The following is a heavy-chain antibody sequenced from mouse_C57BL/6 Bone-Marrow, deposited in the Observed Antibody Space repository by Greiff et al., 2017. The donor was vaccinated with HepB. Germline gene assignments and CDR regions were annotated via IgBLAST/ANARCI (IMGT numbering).Heavy chain of an antibody. V-gene: IGHV3-6*01. Sequence: VQLQQSGPGLVKPSQSLSLTCSVTGYSITSGYYWNWIRQFPGNKLEWMGYISYDGSNNYNPSLKNRISITRDTSKNQFFLKLNSVTTEDTATYYCAREGLGRNWGQGTLVTVSA. CDR1: GYSITSGYY. J-gene: IGHJ3*01. CDR2: ISYDGSN. D-gene: IGHD4-1*01. CDR3: AREGLGRN.